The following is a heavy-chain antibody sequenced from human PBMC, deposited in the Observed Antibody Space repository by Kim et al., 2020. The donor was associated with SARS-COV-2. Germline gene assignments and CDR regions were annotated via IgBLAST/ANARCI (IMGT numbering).Heavy chain of an antibody. CDR3: ARDGKNDAFDI. V-gene: IGHV1-2*04. CDR1: GYTFIDYF. Sequence: ASVKVSCKASGYTFIDYFMHWVRQAPGQGPEWMGWINPNSGDTNYAQKFQGWVTMTRDTSISTAYMELSRPRSDDTAVYYCARDGKNDAFDIWGQGTMVTVSS. CDR2: INPNSGDT. J-gene: IGHJ3*02.